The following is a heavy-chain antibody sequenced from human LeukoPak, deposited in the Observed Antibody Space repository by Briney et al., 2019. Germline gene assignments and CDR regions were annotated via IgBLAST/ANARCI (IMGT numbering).Heavy chain of an antibody. V-gene: IGHV3-20*04. D-gene: IGHD6-13*01. CDR1: GFTFDKYG. CDR3: ARLFGSSWYGTYYYYMDV. J-gene: IGHJ6*03. Sequence: GGSLRLSCAASGFTFDKYGMSWVSQAPGKRLEWVSGINWNGGSTGYADSVKGRFTISRDNAKNSLYLQMNSLRAEDTALYYCARLFGSSWYGTYYYYMDVWGKGTTVTVSS. CDR2: INWNGGST.